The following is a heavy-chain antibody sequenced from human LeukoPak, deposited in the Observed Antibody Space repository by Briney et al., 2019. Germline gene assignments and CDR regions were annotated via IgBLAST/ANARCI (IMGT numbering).Heavy chain of an antibody. V-gene: IGHV3-23*01. CDR3: AKSEWYSSGYYSM. CDR1: GFTFSSYA. J-gene: IGHJ4*02. D-gene: IGHD6-19*01. Sequence: QSGGSLRLSCAASGFTFSSYAMSWVRQAPGKGLEWVSAISGSGGSTYYADSVKGRFTISRDNSKNTLYLQMNSLRAEDTALYYCAKSEWYSSGYYSMWGQGTLVTVSS. CDR2: ISGSGGST.